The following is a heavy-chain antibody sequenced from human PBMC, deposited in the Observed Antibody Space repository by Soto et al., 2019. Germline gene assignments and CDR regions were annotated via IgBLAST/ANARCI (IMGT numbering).Heavy chain of an antibody. CDR1: GGTFSSYT. V-gene: IGHV1-69*02. D-gene: IGHD2-15*01. Sequence: QVQLVQSGAEVKKPGSSVKVSCKASGGTFSSYTISWVRQAPGQGLEWMGRIIPIPGIANYAQKFQGRSTITADKSTSTGYMELSSLRSEETAVYYCASLYCSCGSCYHPPKYFQHWGQGTLVTVSS. CDR2: IIPIPGIA. CDR3: ASLYCSCGSCYHPPKYFQH. J-gene: IGHJ1*01.